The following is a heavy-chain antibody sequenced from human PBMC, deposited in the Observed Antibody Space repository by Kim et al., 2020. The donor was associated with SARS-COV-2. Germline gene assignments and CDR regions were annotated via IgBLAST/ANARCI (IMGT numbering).Heavy chain of an antibody. CDR1: GYTFTGYY. CDR3: ASSPTPDKNYTQYYYYYGMDV. D-gene: IGHD1-7*01. J-gene: IGHJ6*02. V-gene: IGHV1-2*02. Sequence: ASVKVSFKASGYTFTGYYMHWVRQAPGQGLEWMGWINPNSGGTNYAQKFQGRVTMTRDTSISTAYMELSRLRSDDTAVYYCASSPTPDKNYTQYYYYYGMDVWGQGTTVTVSS. CDR2: INPNSGGT.